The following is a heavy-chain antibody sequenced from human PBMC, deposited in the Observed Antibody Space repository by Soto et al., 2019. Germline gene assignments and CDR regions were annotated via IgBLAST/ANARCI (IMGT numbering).Heavy chain of an antibody. CDR2: ISGTGGST. Sequence: GGSLRLSCAASGFTFNNYAMCWVRQAPGKGFEWVSGISGTGGSTYYADSVKGRFTISRDNSKNTLYLQVSNLRAEDTALYYCLTWTSGAPDYWGQGTLVTVSS. D-gene: IGHD1-1*01. CDR3: LTWTSGAPDY. CDR1: GFTFNNYA. V-gene: IGHV3-23*01. J-gene: IGHJ4*02.